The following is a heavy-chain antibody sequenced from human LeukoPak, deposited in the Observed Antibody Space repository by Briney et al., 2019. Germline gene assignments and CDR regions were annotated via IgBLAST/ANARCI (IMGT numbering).Heavy chain of an antibody. D-gene: IGHD3-9*01. CDR2: IYSGGST. CDR3: QKADYDILTGPGGMDV. Sequence: PGGPLRLSCAASGFTVSSNYMSWVRQAPGKGLEWVSVIYSGGSTYYADSVKGRFTISRDNSKNTLYLQMNSLRAEDTAVYYWQKADYDILTGPGGMDVWGQGTTVTVSS. J-gene: IGHJ6*02. V-gene: IGHV3-53*01. CDR1: GFTVSSNY.